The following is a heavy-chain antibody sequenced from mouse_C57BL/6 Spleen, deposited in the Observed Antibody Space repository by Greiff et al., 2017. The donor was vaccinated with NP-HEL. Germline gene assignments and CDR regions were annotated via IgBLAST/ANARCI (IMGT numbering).Heavy chain of an antibody. V-gene: IGHV1-80*01. D-gene: IGHD4-1*02. CDR1: GYAFSSYW. J-gene: IGHJ4*01. CDR3: AREATGKAMDY. CDR2: IYPGDGDT. Sequence: QVQLKESGAELVKPGASVKISCKASGYAFSSYWMNWVKQRPGKGLEWIGQIYPGDGDTNYNGKFKGKATLTADKSSSTAYMQLSSLTSEDSAVYFCAREATGKAMDYWGQGTSVTVSS.